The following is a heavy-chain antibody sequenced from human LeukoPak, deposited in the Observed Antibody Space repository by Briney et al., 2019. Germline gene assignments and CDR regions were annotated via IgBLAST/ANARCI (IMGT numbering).Heavy chain of an antibody. CDR2: IYTSGST. CDR1: GGSISSSNYY. Sequence: KPSETLSLTCTVSGGSISSSNYYWNWIRQPARKGLEWIGRIYTSGSTNYNPSLKSRVTISVDTSKNQFSLRLNSVTAADTAVYYCARGLWFGDENPPYFDYWGQGTLVTVSS. D-gene: IGHD3-10*01. J-gene: IGHJ4*02. V-gene: IGHV4-61*02. CDR3: ARGLWFGDENPPYFDY.